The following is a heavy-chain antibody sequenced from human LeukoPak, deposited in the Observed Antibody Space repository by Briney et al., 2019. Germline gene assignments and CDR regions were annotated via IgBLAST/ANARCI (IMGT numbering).Heavy chain of an antibody. D-gene: IGHD4-17*01. V-gene: IGHV3-23*01. CDR3: ARITKATTPNY. Sequence: GGSLRLSCAASGFTFSSYVMNWVRQASGRGLEWVSGITDSGRKTYYADSVKGRFSISRDNSKNTVYLQMSDLRAEDTAVYYCARITKATTPNYWGQGTLVTVSS. J-gene: IGHJ4*02. CDR1: GFTFSSYV. CDR2: ITDSGRKT.